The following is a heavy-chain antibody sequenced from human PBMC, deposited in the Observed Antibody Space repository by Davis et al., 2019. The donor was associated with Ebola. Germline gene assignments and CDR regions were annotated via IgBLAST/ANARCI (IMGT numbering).Heavy chain of an antibody. J-gene: IGHJ4*02. Sequence: GGSLRLSCVASGFTFPGYWMGWVRQAPGTGLEWVANINQYGNERYYLDSVKGRFTISRDSAKNPLFLQMNNLRAEDTADYYCAREGGDSGIRFDSWGQGTLVTVSS. CDR2: INQYGNER. CDR1: GFTFPGYW. V-gene: IGHV3-7*01. D-gene: IGHD3-10*01. CDR3: AREGGDSGIRFDS.